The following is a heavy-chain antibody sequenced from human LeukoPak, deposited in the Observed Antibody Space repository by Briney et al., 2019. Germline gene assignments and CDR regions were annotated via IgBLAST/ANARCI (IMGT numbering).Heavy chain of an antibody. Sequence: GGSLRLSCAASGFTFSSYGMSWVRQAPGKGLEWVTFISGNGATTYYADSVKGRFTISRDNPKNTLFLQMNSLRAEDTAVYYCAKVGYSYGHWLEYWGQGTLVTVSS. CDR3: AKVGYSYGHWLEY. D-gene: IGHD5-18*01. CDR1: GFTFSSYG. J-gene: IGHJ4*02. V-gene: IGHV3-23*01. CDR2: ISGNGATT.